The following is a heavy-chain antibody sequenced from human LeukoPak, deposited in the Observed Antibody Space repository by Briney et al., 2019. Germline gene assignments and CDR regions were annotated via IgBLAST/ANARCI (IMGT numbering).Heavy chain of an antibody. CDR3: ARRIARQYQILFGFDS. D-gene: IGHD2-2*01. CDR2: ISSGGTPI. CDR1: GFNFSNYE. Sequence: GGSLRLSCGGSGFNFSNYEMNWVRQAPGKGLEWVSSISSGGTPIYFTDSVYAGSVKGRFTVSRDDARNSLYLQMTSLRAEDTALYYCARRIARQYQILFGFDSWGQGTLVTVSS. V-gene: IGHV3-48*03. J-gene: IGHJ4*02.